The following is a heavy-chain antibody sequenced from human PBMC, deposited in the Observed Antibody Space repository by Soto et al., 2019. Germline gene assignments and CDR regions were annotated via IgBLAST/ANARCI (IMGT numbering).Heavy chain of an antibody. J-gene: IGHJ4*02. CDR2: IYYSGST. D-gene: IGHD5-18*01. CDR1: GGCLSSSY. V-gene: IGHV4-59*01. Sequence: PXETLCLTCIVAGGCLSSSYRIWIGQPPGKGLEWIGYIYYSGSTNYNPSLKSRVTISVDTSKNQFSLKLSSVTAADTAVYYCAGTAMARSAIDDWGQGNLVTVSS. CDR3: AGTAMARSAIDD.